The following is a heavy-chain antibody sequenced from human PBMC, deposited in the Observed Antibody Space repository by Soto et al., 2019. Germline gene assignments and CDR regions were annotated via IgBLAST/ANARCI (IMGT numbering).Heavy chain of an antibody. CDR2: ISSNSDTI. CDR1: GFTADDYA. CDR3: AKDMKWGGMTKIHYFDS. J-gene: IGHJ4*02. Sequence: EVQLVESGGGLVQPGRSLRLSCVASGFTADDYALHWVRQAPGKGLEWVSGISSNSDTIHYADSVKGRFTISRDNAKNSLFLQMNSLRHEDTAVYYLAKDMKWGGMTKIHYFDSWGEGTLVTVSS. V-gene: IGHV3-9*02. D-gene: IGHD3-16*01.